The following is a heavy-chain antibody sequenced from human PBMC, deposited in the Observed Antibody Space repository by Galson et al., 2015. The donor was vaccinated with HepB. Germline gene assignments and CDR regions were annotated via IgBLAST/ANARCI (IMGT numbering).Heavy chain of an antibody. CDR3: ARDNLVLEWLYYYYYMDV. V-gene: IGHV1-18*01. CDR1: GYTFTSYG. CDR2: ISAYNGNT. D-gene: IGHD3-3*01. Sequence: SVKVSCKASGYTFTSYGISWVRQAPGQGLERMGWISAYNGNTNYAQKLQGRVTMTTDTSTSTAYMELRSLRSDDTAVYYCARDNLVLEWLYYYYYMDVWGKGTTVTVSS. J-gene: IGHJ6*03.